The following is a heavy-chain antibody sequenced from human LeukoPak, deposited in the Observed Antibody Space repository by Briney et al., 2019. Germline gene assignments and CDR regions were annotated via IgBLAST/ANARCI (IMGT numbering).Heavy chain of an antibody. CDR1: GFTFSSYS. V-gene: IGHV3-21*06. CDR3: ARDFQPLRNYYYYGMDV. CDR2: ISTTRSYI. Sequence: PGGSLRLSCAASGFTFSSYSMNWVRQAPGKGLEWVSSISTTRSYIYYADSVKGRFTISRDNAKNSLYLQMNSLRAEDTAVYYCARDFQPLRNYYYYGMDVWGQGTTVTVSS. J-gene: IGHJ6*02.